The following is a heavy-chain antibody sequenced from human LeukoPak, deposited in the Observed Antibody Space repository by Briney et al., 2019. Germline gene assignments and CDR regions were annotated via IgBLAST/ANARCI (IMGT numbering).Heavy chain of an antibody. V-gene: IGHV3-7*01. CDR1: VFTFSSYW. D-gene: IGHD5-18*01. CDR2: IKQEGSEK. J-gene: IGHJ4*02. Sequence: GGSLRLSCAASVFTFSSYWMSWVRQAPAKGLEWVANIKQEGSEKYYVDSVKGRFTISRDNAKNSLYLQMNSLRAEDTAVYYCARDRGGDSYGEHAPVDYWGQGTLVTVSS. CDR3: ARDRGGDSYGEHAPVDY.